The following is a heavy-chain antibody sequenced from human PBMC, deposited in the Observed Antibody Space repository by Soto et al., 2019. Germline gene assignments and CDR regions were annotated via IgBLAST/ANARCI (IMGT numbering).Heavy chain of an antibody. Sequence: SETLSLTCTVSGGSISSGGYYWSWIRQHPGKGLEWIGYIYYSGSTYYNPSLKSRVTISVDTSKNQFSLKLSSVTAADTAVYYCARADTFGGVIVAFDYWGQGTLVT. CDR1: GGSISSGGYY. J-gene: IGHJ4*02. CDR3: ARADTFGGVIVAFDY. D-gene: IGHD3-16*02. CDR2: IYYSGST. V-gene: IGHV4-31*03.